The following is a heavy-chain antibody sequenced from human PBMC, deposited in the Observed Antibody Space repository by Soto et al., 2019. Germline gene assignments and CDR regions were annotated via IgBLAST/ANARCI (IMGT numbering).Heavy chain of an antibody. Sequence: GESLRLSCAASGFTFGSYWMHWVRQAPGKGLVWVSRINSDGSSTSYADSVKGRFTISRDNAKNTLYLQMNSLRAEDTAVYYCARSGIAAAGTEAFDIWGQRTMVTVSS. CDR2: INSDGSST. CDR1: GFTFGSYW. D-gene: IGHD6-13*01. CDR3: ARSGIAAAGTEAFDI. J-gene: IGHJ3*02. V-gene: IGHV3-74*01.